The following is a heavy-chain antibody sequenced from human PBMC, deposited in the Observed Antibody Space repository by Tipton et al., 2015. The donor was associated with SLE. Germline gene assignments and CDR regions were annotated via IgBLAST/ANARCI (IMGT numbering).Heavy chain of an antibody. CDR1: GYTFTGYY. D-gene: IGHD2-15*01. J-gene: IGHJ6*02. Sequence: QSGAEVKKPGASVKVSCKASGYTFTGYYMHWVRQAPGQGLEWMGRINPNSGGTNYAQKFQGRVTMTRDTSISTAYMELSRLRSEDTAVYYCARDSKDSSYYGMDVWSQGTTVTVSS. CDR3: ARDSKDSSYYGMDV. CDR2: INPNSGGT. V-gene: IGHV1-2*06.